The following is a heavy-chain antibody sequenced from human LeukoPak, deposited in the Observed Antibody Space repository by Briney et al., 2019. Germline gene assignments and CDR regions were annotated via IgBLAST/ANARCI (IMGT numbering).Heavy chain of an antibody. V-gene: IGHV1-2*06. D-gene: IGHD4-17*01. Sequence: GASVKVSCKASGYTFTSYYMHWVRQAPGQGLEWMGRINPNSGGTNYAQKFQGRVTMTRDTSISTAYMELSRLRSDDTAVYYCARVDWTVTTDAFDIWGQGTMVTVSS. CDR2: INPNSGGT. CDR3: ARVDWTVTTDAFDI. CDR1: GYTFTSYY. J-gene: IGHJ3*02.